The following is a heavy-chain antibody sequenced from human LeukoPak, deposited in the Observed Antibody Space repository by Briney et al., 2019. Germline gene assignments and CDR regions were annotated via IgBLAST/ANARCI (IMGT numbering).Heavy chain of an antibody. D-gene: IGHD1-26*01. CDR2: IYYSGSA. V-gene: IGHV4-39*01. J-gene: IGHJ4*02. Sequence: PSETLSLTCTVSGGSISSSSYYWGWIRQPPGKGLEWIGSIYYSGSAYYNPSLKSRVTISVDTSKNRFSLKLSSVTAADTAVFYCYSGNYYYFDYWGQGTLVTVSS. CDR3: YSGNYYYFDY. CDR1: GGSISSSSYY.